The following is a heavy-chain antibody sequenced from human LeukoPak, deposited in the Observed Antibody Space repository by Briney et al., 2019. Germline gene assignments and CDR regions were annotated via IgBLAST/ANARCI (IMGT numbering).Heavy chain of an antibody. CDR3: AKEPRSSAARPSWFDP. V-gene: IGHV3-23*01. CDR1: GFTFSSYA. Sequence: QPGGSLRLSCAASGFTFSSYAMSWVRQAPGKGLEWVSAISGSGGSTYYADSVKGRFTISRDNSKNTLYLQMNSLRAEDTAVYYCAKEPRSSAARPSWFDPWGQGTLVTVSS. D-gene: IGHD6-6*01. CDR2: ISGSGGST. J-gene: IGHJ5*02.